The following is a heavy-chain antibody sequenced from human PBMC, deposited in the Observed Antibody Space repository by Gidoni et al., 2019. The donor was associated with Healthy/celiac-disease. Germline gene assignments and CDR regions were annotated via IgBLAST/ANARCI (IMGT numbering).Heavy chain of an antibody. V-gene: IGHV2-5*02. CDR1: GFSLSTSGVG. D-gene: IGHD5-12*01. CDR2: IYWDDDK. Sequence: QITLKESGPTLVKPTQTLTLTCTFSGFSLSTSGVGVGWIRQPPGKALEWLALIYWDDDKRYSPSLKSRLTITKDTSKNQVVLTMTNMDPVDTATYYCARKADDSGYDHRGFDYWGQGTLVTVSS. CDR3: ARKADDSGYDHRGFDY. J-gene: IGHJ4*02.